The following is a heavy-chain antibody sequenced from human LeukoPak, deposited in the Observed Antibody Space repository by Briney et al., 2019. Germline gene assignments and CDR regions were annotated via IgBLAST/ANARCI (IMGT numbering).Heavy chain of an antibody. J-gene: IGHJ6*02. CDR3: ARSHGAGIIYYYYGMDV. D-gene: IGHD6-19*01. Sequence: GGSLRLSCAASGFTFSSYAMTWVRQAPGKGLQGVSSISASGGSTYYADSVKGRFTISRDSSKNTLYLQMNSLRAEDTAVYYCARSHGAGIIYYYYGMDVWGQGTTVTVSS. CDR1: GFTFSSYA. V-gene: IGHV3-23*01. CDR2: ISASGGST.